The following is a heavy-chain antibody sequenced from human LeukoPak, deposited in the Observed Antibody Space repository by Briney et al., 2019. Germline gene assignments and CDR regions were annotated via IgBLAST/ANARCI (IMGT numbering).Heavy chain of an antibody. CDR1: GGSINSGSYY. CDR2: THTSGST. Sequence: KPSQTLSLTCTVSGGSINSGSYYWSWIRQPAGKGLEWIGRTHTSGSTNYNPSLTSRVSISIDTSKNQFSLKLSSATAADTAVYYCARDRGYYGSGSYSDYWGQGTLVTVSS. D-gene: IGHD3-10*01. J-gene: IGHJ4*02. V-gene: IGHV4-61*02. CDR3: ARDRGYYGSGSYSDY.